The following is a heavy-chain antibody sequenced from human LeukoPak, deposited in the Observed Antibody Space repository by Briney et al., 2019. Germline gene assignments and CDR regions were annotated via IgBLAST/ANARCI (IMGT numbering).Heavy chain of an antibody. V-gene: IGHV3-21*04. CDR2: ISSSSSYI. CDR1: GFTFSSYS. CDR3: AKGGRGYSGYLIDY. D-gene: IGHD5-12*01. J-gene: IGHJ4*02. Sequence: GGSLRLSCAASGFTFSSYSMNWVRQAPGKGLEWVSSISSSSSYIYYADSVKGRFTISRDNAKNSLYLQMNSLRAEDTAVYYCAKGGRGYSGYLIDYWGQGTLVTVSS.